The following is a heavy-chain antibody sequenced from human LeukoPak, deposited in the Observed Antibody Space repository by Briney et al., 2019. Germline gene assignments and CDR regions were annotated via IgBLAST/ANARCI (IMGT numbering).Heavy chain of an antibody. CDR3: ARGWYYYDSSAHFRT. CDR1: GDSVSSNSAA. Sequence: SQTLSLTCAISGDSVSSNSAAWNWIRQSPSRGLEWLGRTYYRSKWYNEYAVSVKSRITIKSDTSKNQFSLQLNSVTPEDTAVYYCARGWYYYDSSAHFRTWGQGTLVTVSS. D-gene: IGHD3-22*01. V-gene: IGHV6-1*01. CDR2: TYYRSKWYN. J-gene: IGHJ5*02.